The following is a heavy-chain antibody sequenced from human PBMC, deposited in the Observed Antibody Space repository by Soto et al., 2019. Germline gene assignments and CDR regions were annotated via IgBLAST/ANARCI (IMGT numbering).Heavy chain of an antibody. Sequence: PGGSLRLSCAASGFTFSSYAMSWVRQAPGKGLEWVSAISGSGGSTYYADSVKGRFTISRDNSKNTLYLQMNSLRAEDTAVYYCAKVYYGSGSLVLYDAFDIWGQGTMVTVSS. CDR3: AKVYYGSGSLVLYDAFDI. CDR2: ISGSGGST. D-gene: IGHD3-10*01. J-gene: IGHJ3*02. CDR1: GFTFSSYA. V-gene: IGHV3-23*01.